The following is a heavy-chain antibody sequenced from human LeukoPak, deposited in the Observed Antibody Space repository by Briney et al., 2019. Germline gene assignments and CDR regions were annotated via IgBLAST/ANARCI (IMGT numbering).Heavy chain of an antibody. J-gene: IGHJ4*02. D-gene: IGHD2-2*02. CDR2: MNPNSGNT. Sequence: GASVKVSCKASGYTFTSYDINWVRQATGQGLEWMGWMNPNSGNTGYAQKFQGRVTMTRDTSISTAYMELSRLRSDDTAVYYCARDSPLYCSSTSCYTSTYDYWGQGTLVTVSS. V-gene: IGHV1-8*01. CDR3: ARDSPLYCSSTSCYTSTYDY. CDR1: GYTFTSYD.